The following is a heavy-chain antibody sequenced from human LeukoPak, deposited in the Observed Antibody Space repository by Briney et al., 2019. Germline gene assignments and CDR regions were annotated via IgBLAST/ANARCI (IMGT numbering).Heavy chain of an antibody. D-gene: IGHD3-10*01. Sequence: SETLPLTCTVSGGSISSYYWSWIRQPPGKGLEWIGYIYYSGSTNYNPSLKSRVTISVDTSKNQFSLKLSSVTAADTAVYYCASMDYYYGMDVWGQGTTVTVSS. CDR3: ASMDYYYGMDV. CDR2: IYYSGST. CDR1: GGSISSYY. J-gene: IGHJ6*02. V-gene: IGHV4-59*01.